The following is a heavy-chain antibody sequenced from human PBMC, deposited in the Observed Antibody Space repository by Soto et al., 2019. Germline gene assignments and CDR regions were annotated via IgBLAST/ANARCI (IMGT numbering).Heavy chain of an antibody. CDR2: IYYSWST. Sequence: QVQLQESGPGLVKPSQTLSLTCTVSGGSISSGDYYWSWIRQHPGKGLELIGYIYYSWSTYYNTSLKSRVTISVDTSKNQFSLKLSSVTAADTAVYYCASSNSGSYSNGLDYWGQGTLVTVSS. CDR1: GGSISSGDYY. CDR3: ASSNSGSYSNGLDY. D-gene: IGHD3-10*01. V-gene: IGHV4-30-4*01. J-gene: IGHJ4*02.